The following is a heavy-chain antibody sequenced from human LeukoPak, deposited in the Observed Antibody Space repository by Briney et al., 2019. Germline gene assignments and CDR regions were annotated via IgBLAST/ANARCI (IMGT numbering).Heavy chain of an antibody. D-gene: IGHD3-10*01. CDR2: ISYDGSNK. CDR1: GFTFSSYG. J-gene: IGHJ6*02. Sequence: GRSLRLSCAASGFTFSSYGMHWVRQAPGKGLEWVAVISYDGSNKYYADSVKGRFTISRDNSKNTLYLQMNSLRAEDTAVYYCAKSVSYGSGSYLSVWGQGTTVTVSS. CDR3: AKSVSYGSGSYLSV. V-gene: IGHV3-30*18.